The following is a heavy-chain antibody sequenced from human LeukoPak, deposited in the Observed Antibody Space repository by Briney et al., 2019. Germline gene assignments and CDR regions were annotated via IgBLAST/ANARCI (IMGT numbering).Heavy chain of an antibody. J-gene: IGHJ4*02. CDR3: ARSSGHSYGDFDY. V-gene: IGHV4-59*01. CDR1: GVSITSNY. Sequence: SETLSLTCSVSGVSITSNYWSWIRQPPGKGLEWIGYTHHSGSTSYNPSLKSRITISLGTSNNQFSLKLSSVTAADTAVYDCARSSGHSYGDFDYWGQGTLLTVSS. CDR2: THHSGST. D-gene: IGHD5-18*01.